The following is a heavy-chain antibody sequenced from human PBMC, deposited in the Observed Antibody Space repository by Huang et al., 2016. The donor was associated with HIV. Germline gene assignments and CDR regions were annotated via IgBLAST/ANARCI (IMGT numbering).Heavy chain of an antibody. CDR3: ARGLQGYSVGYYYFDS. D-gene: IGHD5-12*01. CDR1: AHTFSNND. Sequence: QVQLVQSGAEVKKPGASVKVSCKAYAHTFSNNDSNWVRRASGEGLEWVGWMNPKSENRGYAQNFRGRVTFTTYPSITTAYMELNSLTSEDTAVYFCARGLQGYSVGYYYFDSWGQGTLITVSS. CDR2: MNPKSENR. J-gene: IGHJ4*02. V-gene: IGHV1-8*03.